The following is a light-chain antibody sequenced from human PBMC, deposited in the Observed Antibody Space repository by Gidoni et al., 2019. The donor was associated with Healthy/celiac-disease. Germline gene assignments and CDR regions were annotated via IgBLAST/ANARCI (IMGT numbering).Light chain of an antibody. CDR2: GAS. J-gene: IGKJ2*01. CDR1: QSVSSN. CDR3: QQYNNWPLYT. V-gene: IGKV3-15*01. Sequence: EIVMTKSPATLSVSPGERATLPCRASQSVSSNLAWYQQKPGQAPRLLIYGASTRATGIPARFSGSGSGTEFTLTISSLQSEDFAVYYCQQYNNWPLYTFGQGTKLEIK.